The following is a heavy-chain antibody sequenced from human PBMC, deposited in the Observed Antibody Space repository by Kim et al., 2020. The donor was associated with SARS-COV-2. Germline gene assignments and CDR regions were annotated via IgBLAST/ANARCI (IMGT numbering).Heavy chain of an antibody. Sequence: SETLSLTCTVSGGSISSSSYYWGWIRQPPGKGLEWIGSIYYSGSTYYNPSLKSRVTISVDTSKNQFSLKLSSVTAADTAVYYCARRVDLGFSPGAFDPWGQGTLVTVSP. J-gene: IGHJ5*02. CDR3: ARRVDLGFSPGAFDP. CDR2: IYYSGST. CDR1: GGSISSSSYY. V-gene: IGHV4-39*01. D-gene: IGHD3-3*01.